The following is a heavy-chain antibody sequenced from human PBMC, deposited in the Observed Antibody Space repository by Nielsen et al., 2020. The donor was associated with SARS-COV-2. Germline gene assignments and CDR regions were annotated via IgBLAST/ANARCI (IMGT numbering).Heavy chain of an antibody. V-gene: IGHV1-3*01. CDR2: INAGNGNT. D-gene: IGHD6-13*01. Sequence: ASVKVSCKASGYTFTSYAMHWVRQAPGQRLEWMGWINAGNGNTKYSQKLQGRVTMTTDTSTSTAYMELRSLRSDDTAVYYCARDEYSSSSNLDYWGQGTLVTVSS. J-gene: IGHJ4*02. CDR1: GYTFTSYA. CDR3: ARDEYSSSSNLDY.